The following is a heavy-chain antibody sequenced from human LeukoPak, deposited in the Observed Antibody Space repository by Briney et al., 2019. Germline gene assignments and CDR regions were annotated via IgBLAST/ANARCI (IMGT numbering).Heavy chain of an antibody. CDR3: ARGRGGASAFDY. V-gene: IGHV1-69*06. D-gene: IGHD1-26*01. CDR1: GGTFSSYA. CDR2: IIPIFGTA. Sequence: SVKVSCKASGGTFSSYAISWVRQAPGQGREWMGGIIPIFGTANYAQKFQGRVTITADKSTSTAYMELSSLRSEDTAVYYCARGRGGASAFDYWGQGTLVTVPS. J-gene: IGHJ4*02.